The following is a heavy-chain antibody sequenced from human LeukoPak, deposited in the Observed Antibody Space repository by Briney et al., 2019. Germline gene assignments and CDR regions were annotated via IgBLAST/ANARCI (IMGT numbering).Heavy chain of an antibody. CDR1: GDSISSSNYF. J-gene: IGHJ4*02. D-gene: IGHD6-19*01. CDR3: ASRIAVSKFDY. V-gene: IGHV4-39*07. CDR2: IYNSGNI. Sequence: SETLSLTCTVSGDSISSSNYFWGWIRQPPGKGLEWIGSIYNSGNIYYNPSLKSRVIMSVDTSKNQFSLRLSSVTAADTAVYYCASRIAVSKFDYWGQGTLVTVSS.